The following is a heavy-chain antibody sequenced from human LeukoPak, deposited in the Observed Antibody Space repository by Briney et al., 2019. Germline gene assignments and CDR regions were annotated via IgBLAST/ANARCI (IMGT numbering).Heavy chain of an antibody. CDR2: IYYSGIT. Sequence: SETLSLTCTVSGGSISSYYWSWIRQPPGKGLEWIGYIYYSGITNYNPSLKSRVTISVDTSKNQFSLKLGSVTAADTAVYFCARGLGYYDSSVGYWGQGTLVTVSS. D-gene: IGHD3-22*01. CDR1: GGSISSYY. CDR3: ARGLGYYDSSVGY. J-gene: IGHJ4*02. V-gene: IGHV4-59*01.